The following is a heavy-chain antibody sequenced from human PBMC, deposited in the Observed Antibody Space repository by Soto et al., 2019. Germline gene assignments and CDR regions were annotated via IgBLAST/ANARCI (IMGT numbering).Heavy chain of an antibody. V-gene: IGHV3-30-3*01. CDR1: GFTFSSYA. CDR2: ISYDGSNK. CDR3: AKEALGESFRFDY. J-gene: IGHJ4*02. Sequence: PGGSLRLSCAASGFTFSSYAMHWVRQAPGKGLEWVAVISYDGSNKYYADSVKGRFTISRDNSKNTLYLQMNSLRAEDTAVYYCAKEALGESFRFDYWGQGTLVTVSS. D-gene: IGHD3-16*01.